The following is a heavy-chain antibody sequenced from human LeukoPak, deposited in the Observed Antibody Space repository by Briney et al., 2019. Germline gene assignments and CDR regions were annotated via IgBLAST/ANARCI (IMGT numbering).Heavy chain of an antibody. CDR2: ISYDGSNK. Sequence: GGSLRLSCAASGFTLSSYDMHWVRQAPGKGLEWVAVISYDGSNKYYAGSVKGRFTISRDNSKNTLFLQMNSLRAEDTAVYYCARGSGSYSEIGDAFDIWGQGTMVTVSS. D-gene: IGHD1-26*01. CDR3: ARGSGSYSEIGDAFDI. J-gene: IGHJ3*02. CDR1: GFTLSSYD. V-gene: IGHV3-30*03.